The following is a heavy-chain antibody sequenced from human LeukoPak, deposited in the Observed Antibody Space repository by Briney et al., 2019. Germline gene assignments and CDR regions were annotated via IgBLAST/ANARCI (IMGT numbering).Heavy chain of an antibody. J-gene: IGHJ4*02. V-gene: IGHV3-23*01. D-gene: IGHD2-15*01. CDR1: GFTFSSYA. CDR2: ISGSGGTT. CDR3: AKLRVVVAAFSNFDY. Sequence: GGSLRISCAASGFTFSSYAMSWVRQAPGKGLEWVSAISGSGGTTYYADSVRGRFTISRDNSNNTLYLQMNSLRAEDTAVYYCAKLRVVVAAFSNFDYWGQGTLVTVSS.